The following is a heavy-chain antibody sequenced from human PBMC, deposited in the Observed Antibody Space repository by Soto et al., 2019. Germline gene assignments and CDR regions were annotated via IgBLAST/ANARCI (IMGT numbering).Heavy chain of an antibody. CDR3: ARGGEDIVVVPADYGMDV. Sequence: ASVKVSCKASGYTFTSYYMHWVRQAPGQGLEWIGIINPSGGSTSYAQKFQGRVTMTRDTSTSTVYMELSSLRSEDTAVYYCARGGEDIVVVPADYGMDVWGQGTTVTVSS. V-gene: IGHV1-46*01. CDR2: INPSGGST. J-gene: IGHJ6*02. CDR1: GYTFTSYY. D-gene: IGHD2-2*01.